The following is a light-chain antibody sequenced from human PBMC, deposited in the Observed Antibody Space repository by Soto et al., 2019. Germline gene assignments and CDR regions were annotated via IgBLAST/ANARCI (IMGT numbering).Light chain of an antibody. CDR1: SSDVGAYNS. J-gene: IGLJ1*01. CDR3: SSYTSSSSYV. Sequence: QSALTQPASVSGSPGQAIAISCTGTSSDVGAYNSVSWYQQYPGNAPKLMIHDVSNRPSGVSDRFSGSKSGNTASLTISGLQAEDEADYYCSSYTSSSSYVFGSGTKVTVL. V-gene: IGLV2-14*01. CDR2: DVS.